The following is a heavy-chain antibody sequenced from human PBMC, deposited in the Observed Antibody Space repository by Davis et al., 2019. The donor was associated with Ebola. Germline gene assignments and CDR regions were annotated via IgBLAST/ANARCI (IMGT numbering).Heavy chain of an antibody. CDR3: ARGTVVVPAAIGDYYYGMDV. J-gene: IGHJ6*02. CDR1: GGSISSSNW. Sequence: SETLSLTCAVSGGSISSSNWWSWVRQPPGKGLEWIGEIYHSGSTNHNPSLKSRVTISVDTSKNQFSLKLSSVTAADTAVYYCARGTVVVPAAIGDYYYGMDVWGQGTTVTVSS. D-gene: IGHD2-2*01. V-gene: IGHV4-4*02. CDR2: IYHSGST.